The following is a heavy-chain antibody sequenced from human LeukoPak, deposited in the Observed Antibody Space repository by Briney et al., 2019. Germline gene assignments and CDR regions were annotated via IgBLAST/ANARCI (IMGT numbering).Heavy chain of an antibody. J-gene: IGHJ6*03. CDR1: GYSISSGYY. CDR3: ARHTCRDGYNYRCYYYYMDV. Sequence: SETLSLTCAVSGYSISSGYYWGWIRQPPGKGLEWIGSIYHSGSTYYNPSLKSRVTISVDTSRNQFSLKLSSVTAADTAVYYCARHTCRDGYNYRCYYYYMDVWGKGTTVTVSS. CDR2: IYHSGST. V-gene: IGHV4-38-2*01. D-gene: IGHD5-24*01.